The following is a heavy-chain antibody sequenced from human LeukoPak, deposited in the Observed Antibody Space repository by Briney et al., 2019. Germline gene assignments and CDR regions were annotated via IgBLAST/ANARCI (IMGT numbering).Heavy chain of an antibody. Sequence: SETLSLTCAVSGGSISSSNWWSWIRQPPGKGLEWIGEIYHSGSTNYNPSLKSRVTISVDTSKNQFSLKLSSVTAADTAVYYCASIVYYYDSSGFLDFDPWGQGTLVTVSS. J-gene: IGHJ5*02. D-gene: IGHD3-22*01. V-gene: IGHV4-4*02. CDR2: IYHSGST. CDR1: GGSISSSNW. CDR3: ASIVYYYDSSGFLDFDP.